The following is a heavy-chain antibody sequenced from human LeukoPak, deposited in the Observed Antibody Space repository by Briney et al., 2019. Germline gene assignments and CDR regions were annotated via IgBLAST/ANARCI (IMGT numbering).Heavy chain of an antibody. CDR2: IYYTGST. CDR3: ARHLSATYGDYFYYYYGMDV. J-gene: IGHJ6*02. V-gene: IGHV4-39*01. Sequence: PSETLSLTCTVSGGSISSSSYYWGWIRQPPGKGLEWIGSIYYTGSTYYNPSLKSRVTISVDTSKNQFSLNLSSVTAADTAVYYCARHLSATYGDYFYYYYGMDVWGQGTTVTVSS. D-gene: IGHD4-17*01. CDR1: GGSISSSSYY.